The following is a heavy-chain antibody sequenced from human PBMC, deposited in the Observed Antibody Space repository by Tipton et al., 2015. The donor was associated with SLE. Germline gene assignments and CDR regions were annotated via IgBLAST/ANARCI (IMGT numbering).Heavy chain of an antibody. V-gene: IGHV3-21*03. D-gene: IGHD3-10*01. CDR1: GFTFSSYS. CDR3: ARDRDGRNYYYGMDV. J-gene: IGHJ6*02. Sequence: SLRLSCAASGFTFSSYSMNWVRQAPGKGLEWVSSISSSSSYIYYADSVKGRFTISRDNAKNSLYLQMNSLRAEDTAVYYCARDRDGRNYYYGMDVWGQGTTVTVSS. CDR2: ISSSSSYI.